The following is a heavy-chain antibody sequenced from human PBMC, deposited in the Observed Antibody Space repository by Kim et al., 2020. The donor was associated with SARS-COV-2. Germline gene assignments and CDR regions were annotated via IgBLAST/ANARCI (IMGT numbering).Heavy chain of an antibody. D-gene: IGHD3-22*01. CDR2: ISYDGSNK. Sequence: GGSLRLSCAASGFTFSSYAMHWVRQAPGKGLEWVAVISYDGSNKYYADSAKGRFTIFRDNSKNTLYLQMNSLRAEDTAVYYYARERETYDSSGYFDYCG. V-gene: IGHV3-30*04. J-gene: IGHJ4*01. CDR1: GFTFSSYA. CDR3: ARERETYDSSGYFDY.